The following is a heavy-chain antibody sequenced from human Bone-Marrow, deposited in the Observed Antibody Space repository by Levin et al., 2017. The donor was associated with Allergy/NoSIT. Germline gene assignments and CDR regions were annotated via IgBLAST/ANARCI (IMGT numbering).Heavy chain of an antibody. D-gene: IGHD6-19*01. Sequence: SCAASGLTFSDFDMHWVRQSPGKGLEWVAFISYDGTKTYYADSVKGRFTISRDNSKNTLFLQMTSLRGEDTAMYYCARGVLSRDWYPQSYSMAYWGQGTLVTVSS. CDR1: GLTFSDFD. J-gene: IGHJ4*02. V-gene: IGHV3-30-3*01. CDR2: ISYDGTKT. CDR3: ARGVLSRDWYPQSYSMAY.